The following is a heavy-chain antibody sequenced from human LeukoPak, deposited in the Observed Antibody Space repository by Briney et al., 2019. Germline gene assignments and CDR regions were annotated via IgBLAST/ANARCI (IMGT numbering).Heavy chain of an antibody. CDR1: GFTFSSYE. CDR2: ISSSGSTI. CDR3: ARVDTAMAFDY. D-gene: IGHD5-18*01. V-gene: IGHV3-48*03. Sequence: GGSLRLSCAASGFTFSSYEMNWVRQAPGEGLEWVSYISSSGSTIYYADSVKGRFTISRDNAKNSLYLQMNSLRAEDTAVYYCARVDTAMAFDYWGQGTLVTVSS. J-gene: IGHJ4*02.